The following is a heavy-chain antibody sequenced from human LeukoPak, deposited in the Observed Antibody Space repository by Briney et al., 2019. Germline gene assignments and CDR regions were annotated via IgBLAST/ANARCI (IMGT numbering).Heavy chain of an antibody. V-gene: IGHV3-23*01. J-gene: IGHJ5*02. CDR2: ISGSGGST. CDR3: AKNPLHYGSGSYQT. D-gene: IGHD3-10*01. Sequence: PGGSLRLSCAASGFTFSSYAMSWVRQAPGKGLEWVSAISGSGGSTYYADSVKGRFTISRDNSKNTLYLQMNSLRAEDTAVYYCAKNPLHYGSGSYQTWGQGTLVTVSS. CDR1: GFTFSSYA.